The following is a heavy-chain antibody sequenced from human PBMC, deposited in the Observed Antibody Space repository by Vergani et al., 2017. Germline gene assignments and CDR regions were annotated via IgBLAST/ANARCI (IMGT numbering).Heavy chain of an antibody. Sequence: EVQLLESGGGLVQPGGSLRLSCAASGFTFSSYAMSWVRQAPGKGLEWVSAISGSGGSTYYADSVKGRFTISRDNSKNTLYLQMNSLRAEDTAVFYCAKAKGYYYYYYMDVWGKGTTVTVSS. V-gene: IGHV3-23*01. CDR2: ISGSGGST. CDR3: AKAKGYYYYYYMDV. J-gene: IGHJ6*03. CDR1: GFTFSSYA.